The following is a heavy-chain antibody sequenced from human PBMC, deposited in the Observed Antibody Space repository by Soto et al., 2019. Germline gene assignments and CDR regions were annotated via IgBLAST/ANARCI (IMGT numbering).Heavy chain of an antibody. CDR3: ARAPIWSGWGSYRRIDY. D-gene: IGHD3-16*02. V-gene: IGHV1-3*01. J-gene: IGHJ4*02. CDR2: INAGNGNT. CDR1: GYTFTSYA. Sequence: GASVKVSCKASGYTFTSYAMHWVRQAPGQRLEWMGWINAGNGNTKYSQKFQGRVTITRDTSESTAYMELSSLRSEDTAVYFCARAPIWSGWGSYRRIDYWGQGTLVTVSS.